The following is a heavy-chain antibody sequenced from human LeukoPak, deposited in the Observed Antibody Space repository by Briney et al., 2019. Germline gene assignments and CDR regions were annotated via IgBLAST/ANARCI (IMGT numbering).Heavy chain of an antibody. J-gene: IGHJ4*02. Sequence: SETLSLTCTVSGGSVSSGIYYWSWIRQPPGKGLEWIGYIYYSGSTNYNPSLKSRVTISVDTSKNQFSLKLSSVTAADTAVYYCARRYVRSAFDYWGQGTLVTVSS. V-gene: IGHV4-61*01. D-gene: IGHD2-15*01. CDR3: ARRYVRSAFDY. CDR1: GGSVSSGIYY. CDR2: IYYSGST.